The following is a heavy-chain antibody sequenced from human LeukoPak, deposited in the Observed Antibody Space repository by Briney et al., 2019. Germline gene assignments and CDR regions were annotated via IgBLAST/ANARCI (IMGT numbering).Heavy chain of an antibody. D-gene: IGHD1-14*01. V-gene: IGHV3-23*01. CDR3: AKDHHIPGY. J-gene: IGHJ4*02. CDR1: GFTFSSHA. Sequence: GGSLRLSCAASGFTFSSHAMSWVRQTPRKGLEWVSAISGGGGSTYYADSVKGRFTISRDNSKNSLYRQMNSLIAEDTAVYYCAKDHHIPGYSGQGTLVTVSS. CDR2: ISGGGGST.